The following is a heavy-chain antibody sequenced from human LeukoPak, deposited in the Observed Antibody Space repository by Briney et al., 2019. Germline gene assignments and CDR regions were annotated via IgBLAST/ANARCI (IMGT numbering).Heavy chain of an antibody. CDR2: ISAYNGNT. J-gene: IGHJ4*02. CDR1: GYTFTSYG. CDR3: ARVGSPLSYCSRTSCYSFDY. D-gene: IGHD2-2*02. Sequence: ASVKVSCRASGYTFTSYGISWVRQAPGQGLEWMGWISAYNGNTNYAQKLQGRVTMTTDTSKSTAYMELRSLRSDDTAVYYCARVGSPLSYCSRTSCYSFDYWGQGTLVTVSS. V-gene: IGHV1-18*01.